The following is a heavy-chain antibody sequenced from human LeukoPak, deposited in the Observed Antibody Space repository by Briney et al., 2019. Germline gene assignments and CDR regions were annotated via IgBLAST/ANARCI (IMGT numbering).Heavy chain of an antibody. V-gene: IGHV1-46*01. Sequence: ASVKVSCKASGYTFTNYYMHWVRQAPGQGLEWMGIINPSGGGTSYAQKFQGRLTMTRDTSTTTVYMELSSLRSEDTAMYYCARRSGPDYYGSGNYNWFDPRGQGTLVTVSS. CDR3: ARRSGPDYYGSGNYNWFDP. CDR2: INPSGGGT. CDR1: GYTFTNYY. J-gene: IGHJ5*02. D-gene: IGHD3-10*01.